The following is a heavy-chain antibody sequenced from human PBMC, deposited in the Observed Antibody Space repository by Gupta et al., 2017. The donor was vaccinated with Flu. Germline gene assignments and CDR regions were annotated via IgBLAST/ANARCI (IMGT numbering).Heavy chain of an antibody. CDR1: GFTFVSYA. V-gene: IGHV3-23*01. Sequence: EVRLLESGGNLIQPGGSLRLSCAASGFTFVSYAMSWVRQAPGKGLEWVSAISASGVTYYADSVMGRFTFSRDSSKDTVYLQMNSLRAEDTAVYYCARGGYASNWYFDSWGQGTLVTVSS. CDR3: ARGGYASNWYFDS. J-gene: IGHJ4*02. D-gene: IGHD6-13*01. CDR2: ISASGVT.